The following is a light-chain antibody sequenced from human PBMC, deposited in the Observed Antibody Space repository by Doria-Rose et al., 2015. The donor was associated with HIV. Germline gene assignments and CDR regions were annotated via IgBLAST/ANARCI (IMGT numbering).Light chain of an antibody. J-gene: IGKJ5*01. CDR2: GAS. CDR3: HKYNNWPA. CDR1: QSVSTD. Sequence: TQSPETLSVSPGESATLSCRASQSVSTDLAWYQHKPGQAPRLLIWGASTRATGIPARFSGSGSGTGFTLTISSLQSEDFAIYFCHKYNNWPAFGQGTRLDIK. V-gene: IGKV3-15*01.